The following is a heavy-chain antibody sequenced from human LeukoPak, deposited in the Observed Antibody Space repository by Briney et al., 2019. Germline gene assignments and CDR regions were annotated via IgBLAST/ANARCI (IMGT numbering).Heavy chain of an antibody. Sequence: GGSLRLSCAASEFTFSSYSMNWVRQAPGKGLEWVSSISYNSGSIFYADSVKGRFTISRDNAKNSLFLQMSSPRAEDTAAYYCARGGTNTRYFDYWGQGTLVTVSS. CDR1: EFTFSSYS. J-gene: IGHJ4*02. CDR3: ARGGTNTRYFDY. V-gene: IGHV3-21*01. CDR2: ISYNSGSI. D-gene: IGHD1-7*01.